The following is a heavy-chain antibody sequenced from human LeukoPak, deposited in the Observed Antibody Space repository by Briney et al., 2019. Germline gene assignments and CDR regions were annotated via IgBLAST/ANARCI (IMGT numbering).Heavy chain of an antibody. CDR3: AKTKRLVVPVYFDY. CDR1: GFTFSRYG. D-gene: IGHD2-2*01. V-gene: IGHV3-30*18. CDR2: ISYDGSNK. J-gene: IGHJ4*02. Sequence: GGSLRLSCAASGFTFSRYGMHWVRQAPGKGLEWVTAISYDGSNKYYADSVKGRFTISRDNSKNTLYLQMNSLRAEDTAVYYCAKTKRLVVPVYFDYWGQGTLVTVSS.